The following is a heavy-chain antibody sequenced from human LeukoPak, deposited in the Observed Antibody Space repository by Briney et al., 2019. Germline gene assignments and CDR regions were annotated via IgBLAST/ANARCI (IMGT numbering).Heavy chain of an antibody. CDR2: LYVSGST. J-gene: IGHJ6*03. V-gene: IGHV4-61*02. CDR1: GGSINSGSYY. D-gene: IGHD3-9*01. CDR3: AGVRIPSTGYYFHFMDV. Sequence: SETLSLTCTVSGGSINSGSYYWSWIRQPAGKGLEWIGLLYVSGSTNYNPSLKSRVTISLDKPKNQVSLRVTSVTAADTAVYFCAGVRIPSTGYYFHFMDVWGKGRTVTVSS.